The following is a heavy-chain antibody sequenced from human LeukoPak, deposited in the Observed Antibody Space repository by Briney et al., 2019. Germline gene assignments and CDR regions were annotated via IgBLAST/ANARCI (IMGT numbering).Heavy chain of an antibody. Sequence: SETLSLTCAVYGGSLIDHYWNWIRQPPGKGLEWIGEINHSGSTKYNPSLKSRVTLSVDTSKNQFSLNLNSVTAADTAVYYCARGNIAAAVKYWGQGTLVTVSS. J-gene: IGHJ1*01. CDR2: INHSGST. D-gene: IGHD6-13*01. CDR1: GGSLIDHY. CDR3: ARGNIAAAVKY. V-gene: IGHV4-34*01.